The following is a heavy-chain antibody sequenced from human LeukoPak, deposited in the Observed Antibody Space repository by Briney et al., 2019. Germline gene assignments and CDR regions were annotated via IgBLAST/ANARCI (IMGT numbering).Heavy chain of an antibody. J-gene: IGHJ4*02. CDR1: GGSISSSSYY. Sequence: AETLSLTCTVPGGSISSSSYYWGWIRQPPGKGLEWIGSIYYSGSTYYNPSLKSRVTISVDTSKNQFSLKLSSVTAADTAVYYCARQYIVATIIDYWGQGTLVTVSS. CDR3: ARQYIVATIIDY. CDR2: IYYSGST. D-gene: IGHD5-12*01. V-gene: IGHV4-39*01.